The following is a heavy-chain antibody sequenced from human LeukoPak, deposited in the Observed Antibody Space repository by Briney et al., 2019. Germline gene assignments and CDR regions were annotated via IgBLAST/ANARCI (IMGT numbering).Heavy chain of an antibody. D-gene: IGHD2-2*01. CDR2: IYHSGST. CDR3: ARAIPYCCSSTSCHRGNWFDP. V-gene: IGHV4-30-2*01. CDR1: GGSISSGGYS. Sequence: SQTLSLTCAVSGGSISSGGYSWSWIRQPPGKGLEWIGYIYHSGSTYYNPSLKSRVTISVDRSKNQFSLKLSSVTAADTAVYCCARAIPYCCSSTSCHRGNWFDPWGQGTLVTVSS. J-gene: IGHJ5*02.